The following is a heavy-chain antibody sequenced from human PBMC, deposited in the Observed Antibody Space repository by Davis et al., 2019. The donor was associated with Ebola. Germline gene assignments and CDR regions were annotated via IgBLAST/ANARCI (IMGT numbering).Heavy chain of an antibody. V-gene: IGHV7-4-1*02. J-gene: IGHJ3*02. Sequence: ASVKVSCKASGYTFSKYAVNWVRQAPGQGLEYMGWINTNTGNPTYAQGFTGRFVFSLDTSVSTSYLQISSLKAEDTAVYYCARERLRFYIDAFDIWGQGTMVTVSS. CDR3: ARERLRFYIDAFDI. CDR2: INTNTGNP. D-gene: IGHD4-17*01. CDR1: GYTFSKYA.